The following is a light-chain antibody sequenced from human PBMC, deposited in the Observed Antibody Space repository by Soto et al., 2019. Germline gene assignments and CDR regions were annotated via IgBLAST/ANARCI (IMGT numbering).Light chain of an antibody. CDR1: QSVRSN. CDR3: QQYSNWPPGT. CDR2: GAS. J-gene: IGKJ1*01. V-gene: IGKV3-15*01. Sequence: EIVMTQSPATLSVSPGERATLSCRASQSVRSNLAWYQQKPGQAPRLLIYGASTRATGIPARFSGSGSGTEFNLTISSLQYEDFAVYYCQQYSNWPPGTFGQGTKVEIK.